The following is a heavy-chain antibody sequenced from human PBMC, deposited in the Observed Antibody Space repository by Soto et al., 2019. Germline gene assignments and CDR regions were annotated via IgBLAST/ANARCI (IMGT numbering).Heavy chain of an antibody. V-gene: IGHV4-30-4*01. CDR3: ARMSYFYDKWFFDL. Sequence: SETLSLTXTVSGASINNNDYYWSWIRQTPGKGLEWIGYVYYSGTTDYIPSLKSRLSMSIDKSQNQFTLKLHSVTAADTATYYCARMSYFYDKWFFDLWGRGTLFTVAS. J-gene: IGHJ2*01. CDR1: GASINNNDYY. CDR2: VYYSGTT. D-gene: IGHD3-22*01.